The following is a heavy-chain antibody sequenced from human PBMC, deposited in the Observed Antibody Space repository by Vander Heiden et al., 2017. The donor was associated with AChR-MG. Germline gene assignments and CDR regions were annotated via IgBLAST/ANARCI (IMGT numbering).Heavy chain of an antibody. D-gene: IGHD3-3*01. CDR3: AKDGIFGVGPNWFDP. CDR1: GFTFSSYA. J-gene: IGHJ5*02. CDR2: ISGSGGST. Sequence: EVQLLESGGGLAQPGGSLRLPCAASGFTFSSYAMRWVRQAPGKGLGVVSAISGSGGSTYYADSVKGRFTISRDNSKNTLYLQMNSLRAEDTAVYYCAKDGIFGVGPNWFDPWGQGTLVTVSS. V-gene: IGHV3-23*01.